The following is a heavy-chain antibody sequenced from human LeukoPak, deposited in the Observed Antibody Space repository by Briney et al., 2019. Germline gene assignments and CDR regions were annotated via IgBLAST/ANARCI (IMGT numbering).Heavy chain of an antibody. Sequence: GGSLRLSCAASGFTFSSYGMHWVRQAPGKGLEWVAVIWYDGGNKYYADSVKGRFTISRDNSKNTLYLQMNSLRAEDTAVYYCASAAADLGTDAFDIWGQGTMVTVSS. CDR3: ASAAADLGTDAFDI. CDR2: IWYDGGNK. V-gene: IGHV3-33*01. D-gene: IGHD6-13*01. J-gene: IGHJ3*02. CDR1: GFTFSSYG.